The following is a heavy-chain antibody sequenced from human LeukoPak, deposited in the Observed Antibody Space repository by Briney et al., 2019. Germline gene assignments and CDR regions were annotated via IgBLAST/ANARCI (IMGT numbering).Heavy chain of an antibody. J-gene: IGHJ5*02. CDR2: MNPNSGNT. Sequence: GASVKVSCKASGYTFTSYDINWVRQATGQGLEWMGWMNPNSGNTGYAQKFQGRVTMTRNTSISTAYMELSSLRSEDTAVYYCARGRLGYCSSTSCYRGWFDPWGQGTLVTVSS. V-gene: IGHV1-8*01. CDR1: GYTFTSYD. D-gene: IGHD2-2*02. CDR3: ARGRLGYCSSTSCYRGWFDP.